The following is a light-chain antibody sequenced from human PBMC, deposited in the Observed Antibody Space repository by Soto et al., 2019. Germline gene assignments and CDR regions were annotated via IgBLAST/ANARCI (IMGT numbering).Light chain of an antibody. CDR2: GNS. V-gene: IGLV1-40*01. CDR3: QSYDSILSCVV. CDR1: SSNIGAGYD. Sequence: QSVLTQPPSVSGAPGQRVTISCTGSSSNIGAGYDVHWYQQLPGTAPKLLIYGNSNRPSGVPDRFSGSKSGTSASLAITGLQAEDEADYYCQSYDSILSCVVVGGGTKRTVL. J-gene: IGLJ2*01.